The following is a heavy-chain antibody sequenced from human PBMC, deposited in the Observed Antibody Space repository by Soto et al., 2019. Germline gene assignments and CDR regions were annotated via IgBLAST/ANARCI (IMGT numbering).Heavy chain of an antibody. Sequence: GASVRVSCKASGYPFTSYYMHWLRQAPGQGLELMGIINPSGGSTSYAQKFQGRVTMTRDTSTSTVYMELSSLRYEEPALYCCATPAHIVVIRARQKRKSNLGYWG. CDR2: INPSGGST. J-gene: IGHJ4*01. V-gene: IGHV1-46*01. CDR1: GYPFTSYY. CDR3: ATPAHIVVIRARQKRKSNLGY. D-gene: IGHD2-2*01.